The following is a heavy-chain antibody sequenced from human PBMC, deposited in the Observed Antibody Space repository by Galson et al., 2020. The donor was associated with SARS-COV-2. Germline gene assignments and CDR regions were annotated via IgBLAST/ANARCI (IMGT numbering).Heavy chain of an antibody. J-gene: IGHJ4*02. V-gene: IGHV3-7*01. CDR3: ARDGSFARYFDWAFDY. D-gene: IGHD3-9*01. Sequence: GGSLRLSCAASGFTFSSYWMSWVRQAPGKGLEWVANIKQDGSEKYYVDSVKGRFTISRDNAKNSLYLQMNSLRAKDTAVYYCARDGSFARYFDWAFDYWGQGTLVTVSS. CDR2: IKQDGSEK. CDR1: GFTFSSYW.